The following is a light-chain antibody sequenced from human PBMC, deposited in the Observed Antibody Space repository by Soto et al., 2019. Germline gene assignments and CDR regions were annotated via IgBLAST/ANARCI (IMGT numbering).Light chain of an antibody. V-gene: IGKV1-5*03. CDR1: HIVSSR. J-gene: IGKJ4*01. CDR2: KAS. CDR3: QQTRSYPST. Sequence: DIQMTQSPSTLPASVGDRVTITCRTNHIVSSRLAWYQQKPGKAPNLLIYKASILQRGVPSRFSGSNSGTDFTLTISSLQAEDFATDYCQQTRSYPSTFGGGTKVDI.